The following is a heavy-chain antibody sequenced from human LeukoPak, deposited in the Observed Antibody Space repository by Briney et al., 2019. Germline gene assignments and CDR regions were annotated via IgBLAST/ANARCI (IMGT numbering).Heavy chain of an antibody. CDR2: FFYSGST. CDR3: ARHYGSGSYYRYGMDI. V-gene: IGHV4-59*08. Sequence: SETLSLTCTVSGGSISSYYWSWIRQPPEKGLECIGYFFYSGSTNYNPSIKSRATISVDTSKNQFSLKLSSVTAADTAVYYCARHYGSGSYYRYGMDIWGQGTTVTVSS. D-gene: IGHD3-10*01. J-gene: IGHJ6*02. CDR1: GGSISSYY.